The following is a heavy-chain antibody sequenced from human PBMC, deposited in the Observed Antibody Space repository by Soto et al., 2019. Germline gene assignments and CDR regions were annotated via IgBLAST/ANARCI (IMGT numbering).Heavy chain of an antibody. D-gene: IGHD3-16*02. CDR3: ARWPQPRYTADPYAVDV. CDR1: GGTFSSSG. CDR2: IVPSLDTT. Sequence: QVHLVQSGTEVKKPGSSVKVSCKASGGTFSSSGFSWVRQAPGQGLEWMGMIVPSLDTTNYAQKLRARVTITADEVTSTAYMELRSLRSEDTAVYYCARWPQPRYTADPYAVDVWGQGTWVIVSS. J-gene: IGHJ6*02. V-gene: IGHV1-69*11.